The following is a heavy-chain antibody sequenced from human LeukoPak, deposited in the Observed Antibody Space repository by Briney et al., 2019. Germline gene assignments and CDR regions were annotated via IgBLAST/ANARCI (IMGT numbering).Heavy chain of an antibody. V-gene: IGHV3-48*03. Sequence: GGSLRLSCAASGFTFSSYEMNWVRQAPGKGLEWVSYIGSSDTTIYYADSVKGRFTISRDNAKNSLYLQMNSLRAEDTAVYYCARAVAGLRHFDYCCQGTLVTVAS. CDR1: GFTFSSYE. D-gene: IGHD6-19*01. J-gene: IGHJ4*02. CDR2: IGSSDTTI. CDR3: ARAVAGLRHFDY.